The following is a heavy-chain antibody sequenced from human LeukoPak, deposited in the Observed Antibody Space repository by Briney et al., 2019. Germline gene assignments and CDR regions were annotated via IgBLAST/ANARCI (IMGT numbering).Heavy chain of an antibody. J-gene: IGHJ4*02. Sequence: GASLKISSKGSGYSFTSYWIGWVRQMPGKGLEWMGIIYPGDSDTRYSPSFQGQVTISADKSISPAYLQWSSLKASDTAMYYCARLMVRGVAGLDYWGQGTLVTVSS. D-gene: IGHD3-10*01. V-gene: IGHV5-51*01. CDR1: GYSFTSYW. CDR3: ARLMVRGVAGLDY. CDR2: IYPGDSDT.